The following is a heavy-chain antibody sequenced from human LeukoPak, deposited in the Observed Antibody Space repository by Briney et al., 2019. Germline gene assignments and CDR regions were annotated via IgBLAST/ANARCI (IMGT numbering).Heavy chain of an antibody. J-gene: IGHJ3*02. CDR2: IKQDGGEE. CDR3: AKDSVPYSSGAGWLDI. D-gene: IGHD6-19*01. V-gene: IGHV3-7*01. Sequence: GGSLRLSCAASGFTFSSYWMNWVRQAPGKGLEWVANIKQDGGEEYYVDSVKGRFTISRDNSKNTLYLQMNSLRAEDTAVYYCAKDSVPYSSGAGWLDIWGQGTMVTVPS. CDR1: GFTFSSYW.